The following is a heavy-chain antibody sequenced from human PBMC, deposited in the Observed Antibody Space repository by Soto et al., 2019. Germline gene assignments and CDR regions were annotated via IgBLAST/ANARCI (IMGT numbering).Heavy chain of an antibody. Sequence: GASVKVSCKASGGTFSSYAISWVRQAPGQGLEWMGGIIPIFGTANCAQKFQGRVTITADESTSTAYMELSSLRSEDTAVYYCARAVGIGYSYGSYYFDYWGQGTLVTVSS. CDR1: GGTFSSYA. J-gene: IGHJ4*02. CDR2: IIPIFGTA. D-gene: IGHD5-18*01. CDR3: ARAVGIGYSYGSYYFDY. V-gene: IGHV1-69*13.